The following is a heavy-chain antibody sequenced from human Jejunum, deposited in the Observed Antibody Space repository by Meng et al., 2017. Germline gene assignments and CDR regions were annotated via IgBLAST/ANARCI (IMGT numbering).Heavy chain of an antibody. CDR3: ARDRDYSDNGMDV. V-gene: IGHV3-21*01. CDR2: ISSSGTFI. D-gene: IGHD3-22*01. Sequence: GESLKISCSASGFTFSSYTMNWVRQAPGKGLDWVSSISSSGTFIYNADSLKGRFTLSRDNDKNSLNLQMNSLRDEDAAIYYCARDRDYSDNGMDVWGQGTTVTVSS. J-gene: IGHJ6*02. CDR1: GFTFSSYT.